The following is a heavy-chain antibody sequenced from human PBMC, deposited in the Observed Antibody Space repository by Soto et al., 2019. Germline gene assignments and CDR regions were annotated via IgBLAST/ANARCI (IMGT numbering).Heavy chain of an antibody. CDR1: GFSFSTYS. Sequence: GGSLRLSCAASGFSFSTYSMAWVRQAAGKGPQWVSGLSGGGANTFYIDSVRGRFTISVDNSKNTVYLQMDSLRADDTAVYYCARWSGYADAWGQGTLVTVSS. CDR2: LSGGGANT. J-gene: IGHJ4*02. V-gene: IGHV3-23*01. CDR3: ARWSGYADA. D-gene: IGHD4-17*01.